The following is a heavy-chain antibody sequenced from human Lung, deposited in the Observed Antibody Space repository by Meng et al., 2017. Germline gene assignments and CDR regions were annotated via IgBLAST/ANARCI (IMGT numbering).Heavy chain of an antibody. Sequence: QVQLQQLGPGLLKPSETLSLTCVVSGGSFSDYYWSWIRQPPGKGLEWIGEINHSGSTNYNPSPESRATISVDTSQNNLSLKLSSVTAADSAVYYCARGPTTMAHDFDYWGQGTLVTVSS. CDR2: INHSGST. CDR1: GGSFSDYY. D-gene: IGHD4-11*01. J-gene: IGHJ4*02. CDR3: ARGPTTMAHDFDY. V-gene: IGHV4-34*01.